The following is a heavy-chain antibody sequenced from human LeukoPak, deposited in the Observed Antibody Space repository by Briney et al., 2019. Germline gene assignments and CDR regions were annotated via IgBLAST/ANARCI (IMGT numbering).Heavy chain of an antibody. CDR2: IRYDGSNK. CDR1: GFTFSSYG. CDR3: AKEIAVAGMGYYFDY. Sequence: PGGSLRLSCAASGFTFSSYGMHWVRQAPGKGLEWVAFIRYDGSNKYYADSVKGRFTISRDNSKNTLYLHVNSLRPEDTAVYYCAKEIAVAGMGYYFDYWGQGTLVTVSS. J-gene: IGHJ4*02. V-gene: IGHV3-30*02. D-gene: IGHD6-19*01.